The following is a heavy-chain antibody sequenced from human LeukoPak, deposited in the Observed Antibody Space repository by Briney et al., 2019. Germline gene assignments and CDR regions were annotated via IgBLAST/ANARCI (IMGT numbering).Heavy chain of an antibody. CDR3: ARTIAVAGTYYYYYMDV. J-gene: IGHJ6*03. D-gene: IGHD6-19*01. CDR2: IYHSGST. Sequence: PSETLSLTCTVSGYSISSGYYWGWIRQPPGKGLEWIGSIYHSGSTYYNPSLKSRVTISVDTSKNQFSLKLSSVTAADTAVYYCARTIAVAGTYYYYYMDVWGKGTTVTVSS. V-gene: IGHV4-38-2*02. CDR1: GYSISSGYY.